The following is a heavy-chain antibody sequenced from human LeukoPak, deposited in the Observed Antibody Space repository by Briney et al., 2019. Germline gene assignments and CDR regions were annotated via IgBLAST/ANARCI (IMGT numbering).Heavy chain of an antibody. CDR2: IKQDGSEK. CDR3: ARDGRWLGN. CDR1: GFTFSTYW. Sequence: GGSLRLSCVASGFTFSTYWMSWVRQAPGKGLEWVANIKQDGSEKYYVDSVKGRFTISRDNAKNSLYLLMNSLRAEDTALYYCARDGRWLGNWGQGTLVTVSS. J-gene: IGHJ4*02. D-gene: IGHD6-19*01. V-gene: IGHV3-7*01.